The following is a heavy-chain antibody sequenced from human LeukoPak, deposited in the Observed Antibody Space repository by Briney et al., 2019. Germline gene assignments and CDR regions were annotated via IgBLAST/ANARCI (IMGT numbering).Heavy chain of an antibody. CDR1: DDSITIYY. CDR3: VRVSWSLYYDFWSGYYRISWFDP. CDR2: IDHTRST. Sequence: SETLSLICTVSDDSITIYYWTWLRQPPGKGLEWVGYIDHTRSTNYHPPLNSRVTISRDTSKNHFSQELTSATAADTAVYYCVRVSWSLYYDFWSGYYRISWFDPWGQGTQVTVSS. V-gene: IGHV4-59*12. J-gene: IGHJ5*02. D-gene: IGHD3-3*01.